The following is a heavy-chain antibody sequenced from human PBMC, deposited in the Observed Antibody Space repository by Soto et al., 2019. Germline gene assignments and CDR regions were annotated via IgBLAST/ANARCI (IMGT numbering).Heavy chain of an antibody. V-gene: IGHV3-30-3*01. J-gene: IGHJ4*02. CDR1: GFTFSSYA. CDR3: AREARRGYYSEGHFDY. D-gene: IGHD3-22*01. CDR2: ISYDGNYK. Sequence: GGSLRLSCAASGFTFSSYAIHWVRQAPGKGLEWVALISYDGNYKYYADSVKGRFTISRDNSKNTRYVQMNSLSVEDTAVYYYAREARRGYYSEGHFDYWGQGTLVTVSS.